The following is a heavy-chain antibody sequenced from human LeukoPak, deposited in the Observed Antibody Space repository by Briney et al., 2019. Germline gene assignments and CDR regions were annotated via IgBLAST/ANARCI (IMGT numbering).Heavy chain of an antibody. CDR2: LRGSSHI. CDR1: GFIFNSYG. D-gene: IGHD5-18*01. J-gene: IGHJ4*02. V-gene: IGHV3-69-1*02. Sequence: GGSLRLSCATSGFIFNSYGMNWVRQAPGKGLEWVSTLRGSSHIFYADSVKGRFTISKDNAENSVFLQMDSLRAEDTAVYYCVRGGGGYSSTRPAYYFDIWGQGTQVTVSS. CDR3: VRGGGGYSSTRPAYYFDI.